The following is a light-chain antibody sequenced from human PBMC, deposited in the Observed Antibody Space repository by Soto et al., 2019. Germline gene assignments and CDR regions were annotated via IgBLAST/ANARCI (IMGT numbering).Light chain of an antibody. CDR2: KVS. CDR1: QSLVHSDGIAY. Sequence: DVVMTQSPLSLPVTLGQPASISCRSNQSLVHSDGIAYFSWFQQRPGRSPRRLIYKVSNRDSGAPARFSGSGPGTDFALKISRVEAEDVGVYYCMQGTHWPITFGQGTRLEIK. CDR3: MQGTHWPIT. V-gene: IGKV2-30*02. J-gene: IGKJ5*01.